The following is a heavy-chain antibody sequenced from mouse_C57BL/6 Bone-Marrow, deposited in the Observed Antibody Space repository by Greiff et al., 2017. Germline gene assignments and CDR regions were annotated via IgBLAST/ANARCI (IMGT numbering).Heavy chain of an antibody. CDR3: ARLEFDGSSGDWYFDV. J-gene: IGHJ1*03. CDR2: IYPRDGST. CDR1: GYTFTSYD. D-gene: IGHD1-1*01. Sequence: VQLQQSGAELVKPGASVKLSFKASGYTFTSYDINWVKQRPGQGLEWIGWIYPRDGSTKYNEKFKGKATLTVDTSSSTAYMELHSLTSEDSAVYFCARLEFDGSSGDWYFDVWGTGTTVTVSS. V-gene: IGHV1-85*01.